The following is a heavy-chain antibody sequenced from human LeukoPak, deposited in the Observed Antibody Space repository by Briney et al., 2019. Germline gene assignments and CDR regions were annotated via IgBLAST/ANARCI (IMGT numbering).Heavy chain of an antibody. CDR3: ARGRLGVSGCKDYFDY. CDR1: GYILTNYA. V-gene: IGHV1-18*01. J-gene: IGHJ4*02. CDR2: ISAYNGNT. Sequence: GASVRVSCTSSGYILTNYAITWVRQAPGQGLEWMGWISAYNGNTDYAQKFQGRVTMTTDTSTRTAYMDLRSLRSDDTAVYYCARGRLGVSGCKDYFDYWGQGTLVTVSS. D-gene: IGHD2-8*01.